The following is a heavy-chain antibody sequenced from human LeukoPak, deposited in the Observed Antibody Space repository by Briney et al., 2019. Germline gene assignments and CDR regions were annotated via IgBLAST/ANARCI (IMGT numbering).Heavy chain of an antibody. CDR2: IKQVGSEK. Sequence: GGSLRLSCSVSGLTFSSYWMRGVRPAPPKGLQWVASIKQVGSEKHHVASLKGPFTISSDNAKKSLYLQMTSLRAEDTAMYYCATVGGYSYGYNNWGQGTLVTVSS. J-gene: IGHJ1*01. CDR1: GLTFSSYW. V-gene: IGHV3-7*03. CDR3: ATVGGYSYGYNN. D-gene: IGHD5-18*01.